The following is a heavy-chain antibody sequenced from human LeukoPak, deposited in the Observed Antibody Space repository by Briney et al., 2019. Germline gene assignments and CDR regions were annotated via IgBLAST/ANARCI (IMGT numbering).Heavy chain of an antibody. J-gene: IGHJ5*02. Sequence: ASVKVSCKASGYTFTSYGISWVRQAPGQGLEWMGIINPSGGSTSYAQKFQGRVTMTRDTSTSTVYMELSSLRSEDTAVYYCARALPHRRLMDTTMEQHWFDPWGQGTLVTVSS. CDR2: INPSGGST. CDR1: GYTFTSYG. D-gene: IGHD5-18*01. V-gene: IGHV1-46*01. CDR3: ARALPHRRLMDTTMEQHWFDP.